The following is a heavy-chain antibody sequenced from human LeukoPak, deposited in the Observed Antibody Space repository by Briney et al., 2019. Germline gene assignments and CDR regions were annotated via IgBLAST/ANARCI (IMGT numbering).Heavy chain of an antibody. J-gene: IGHJ4*02. CDR2: IYHTGST. CDR3: ARVGGVDY. Sequence: ASETLSLTCTISGGSVSDYYWSWIRQSPGKGLEWIGYIYHTGSTSYSPSLKSRVTISADTSQNQFSLKLSSVTAADTAVYYCARVGGVDYWGQGTLVTVSS. D-gene: IGHD3-16*01. V-gene: IGHV4-59*02. CDR1: GGSVSDYY.